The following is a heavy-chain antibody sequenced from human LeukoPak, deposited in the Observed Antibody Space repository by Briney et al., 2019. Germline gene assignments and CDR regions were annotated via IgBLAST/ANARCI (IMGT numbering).Heavy chain of an antibody. J-gene: IGHJ4*02. Sequence: GGSQRLSCAASGFTFSSYAMHWVRQAPGKGLEWVAVISYDGSNKYYADSVKGRFTISRDNSKNTLYLQMNSLRAEDTAVYYCARDNCSGGSCYAYWGQGTLVTVSS. CDR3: ARDNCSGGSCYAY. CDR2: ISYDGSNK. D-gene: IGHD2-15*01. V-gene: IGHV3-30*04. CDR1: GFTFSSYA.